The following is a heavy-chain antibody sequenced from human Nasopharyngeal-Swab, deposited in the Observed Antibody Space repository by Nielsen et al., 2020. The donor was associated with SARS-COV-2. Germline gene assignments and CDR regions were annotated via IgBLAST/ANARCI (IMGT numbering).Heavy chain of an antibody. CDR1: GGSISSYY. Sequence: SETLSFTCTVSGGSISSYYWSWIRQPPGKGLEWIGYISYSGSTNFNPSLESRVTISVDTSKNQFSLKLNSVTAADTAVYYCARFCTSASCYGLDAFDIWGRGTMVTVSS. CDR2: ISYSGST. J-gene: IGHJ3*02. D-gene: IGHD2-2*01. V-gene: IGHV4-59*01. CDR3: ARFCTSASCYGLDAFDI.